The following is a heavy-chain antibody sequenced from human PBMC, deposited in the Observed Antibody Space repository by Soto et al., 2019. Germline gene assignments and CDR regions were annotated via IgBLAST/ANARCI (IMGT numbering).Heavy chain of an antibody. V-gene: IGHV3-30*18. D-gene: IGHD4-17*01. CDR2: ISYDGSNK. Sequence: QVQLMESGGGVVQPGRSLRLSCAASGFTFSSYGMHWVRQAPGKGLEWVAVISYDGSNKYYADSVKGRFTISRDNSKNTLYLQMNSLRAEDTAVYYCAKDYGDYSFDYWGQGTLVTVSS. CDR3: AKDYGDYSFDY. J-gene: IGHJ4*02. CDR1: GFTFSSYG.